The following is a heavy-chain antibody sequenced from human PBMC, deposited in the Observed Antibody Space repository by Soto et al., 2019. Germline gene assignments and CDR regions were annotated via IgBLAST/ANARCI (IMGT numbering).Heavy chain of an antibody. D-gene: IGHD1-1*01. CDR1: GFPFTTVW. CDR2: VKTKAEGATT. V-gene: IGHV3-15*07. CDR3: NARIRTTNAH. J-gene: IGHJ4*02. Sequence: EVQLVESGGGLVKPGESLRLSCVASGFPFTTVWMNWVRQAPGKGPEWLGRVKTKAEGATTDYAAPAHGRVTILRDDSMNTVYLQMTSLRIEDTDLHYCNARIRTTNAHWGQGTLVTVSS.